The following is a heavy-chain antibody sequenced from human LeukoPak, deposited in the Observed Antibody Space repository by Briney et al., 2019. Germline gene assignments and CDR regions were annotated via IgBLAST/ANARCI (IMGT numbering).Heavy chain of an antibody. D-gene: IGHD4-11*01. CDR1: GFTFSSYG. CDR2: IRYDGSNK. CDR3: GYSDYRATNWFDL. V-gene: IGHV3-30*02. J-gene: IGHJ5*02. Sequence: GGSLRLSCAASGFTFSSYGMHWVRQAPGKGLEWVAFIRYDGSNKYYADSVKGRFTISRDNSKNTLYLQMNSLRTEDTAVSYCGYSDYRATNWFDLWGQGTLVTVSS.